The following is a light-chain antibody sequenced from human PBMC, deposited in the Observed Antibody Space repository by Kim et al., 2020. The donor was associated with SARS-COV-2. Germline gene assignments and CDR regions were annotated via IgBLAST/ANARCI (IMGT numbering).Light chain of an antibody. CDR2: DAC. V-gene: IGKV1-33*01. CDR3: QQYDDLPPA. J-gene: IGKJ3*01. CDR1: RYSPTY. Sequence: VDRLTITCQASRYSPTYLNWCRRKPEKAPKLLIFDACILETGVPSRFSGSGSRTEFTFTISSLQPEDIATYYCQQYDDLPPAFGPGTKVDIK.